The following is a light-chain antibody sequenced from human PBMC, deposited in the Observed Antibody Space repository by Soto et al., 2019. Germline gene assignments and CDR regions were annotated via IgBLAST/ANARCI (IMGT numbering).Light chain of an antibody. Sequence: EIVMTQSPATLSVSPGERATLSCRASQSVSILLAWYQQNPGQAPRLLIYGASTRATGIPARFSGSGSGTDLTLTISRLEPEDCALCYCPHYGRSPRLTLGQGTRLAI. CDR2: GAS. V-gene: IGKV3-15*01. CDR3: PHYGRSPRLT. J-gene: IGKJ5*01. CDR1: QSVSIL.